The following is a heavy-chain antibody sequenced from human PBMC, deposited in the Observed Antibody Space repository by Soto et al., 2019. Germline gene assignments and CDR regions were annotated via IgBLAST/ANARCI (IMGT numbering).Heavy chain of an antibody. D-gene: IGHD2-15*01. V-gene: IGHV2-26*01. Sequence: GTTLVNPTETLTLTCTVSGFSLSNARMGVSWIRQPPGKALEWLAHIFSNDEKSYSTSLKSRLTISKDTSKSQVVLTMTNMDPVDTATYYCARIQAEVVWFDPWGQGTLVTVSS. J-gene: IGHJ5*02. CDR1: GFSLSNARMG. CDR3: ARIQAEVVWFDP. CDR2: IFSNDEK.